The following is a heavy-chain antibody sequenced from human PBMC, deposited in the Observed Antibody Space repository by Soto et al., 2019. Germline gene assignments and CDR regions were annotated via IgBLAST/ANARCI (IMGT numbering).Heavy chain of an antibody. CDR3: AKDPTYDSSGYYYVSNYFDY. V-gene: IGHV3-23*01. D-gene: IGHD3-22*01. J-gene: IGHJ4*02. Sequence: PRLSCAASGFTFSSYAMSWVRQAPGKGLEWVSAISGSGGSTYYADSVKGRFTISRDNSKNTLYLQMNSLRAEDTAVYYCAKDPTYDSSGYYYVSNYFDYWGQGTLVTVSS. CDR1: GFTFSSYA. CDR2: ISGSGGST.